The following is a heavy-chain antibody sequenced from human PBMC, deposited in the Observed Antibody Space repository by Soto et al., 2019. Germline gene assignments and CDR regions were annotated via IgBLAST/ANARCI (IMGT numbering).Heavy chain of an antibody. V-gene: IGHV1-69*08. J-gene: IGHJ4*02. CDR1: GGTFTSYA. D-gene: IGHD6-19*01. CDR3: AKDGLGSTRRYYDS. Sequence: QVQLVQSGTEGKKPASSVKVSCKASGGTFTSYAFSWVRQAPGQGLEWMGRIIPVLGTVDYAQNFQGRVNITADRPTTTVYMELSSLRSDDTAVYYCAKDGLGSTRRYYDSWGQGTLVTVSS. CDR2: IIPVLGTV.